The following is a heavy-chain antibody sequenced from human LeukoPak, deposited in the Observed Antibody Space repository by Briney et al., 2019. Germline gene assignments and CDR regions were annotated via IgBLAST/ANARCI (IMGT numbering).Heavy chain of an antibody. Sequence: PSETLSLTFTVSGGSISSYYWSWIRQPPGKGLEWIGDIYYSGSTNYNPSLKSRVTISVDTSKNQFSLRLSSVTAADTAEYFCARVHAAYYFEYWGQGTLVTVSS. J-gene: IGHJ4*02. CDR3: ARVHAAYYFEY. CDR2: IYYSGST. D-gene: IGHD6-25*01. V-gene: IGHV4-59*01. CDR1: GGSISSYY.